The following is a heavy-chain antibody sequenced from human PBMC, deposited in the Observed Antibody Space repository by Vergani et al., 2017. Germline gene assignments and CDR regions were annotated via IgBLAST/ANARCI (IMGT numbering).Heavy chain of an antibody. J-gene: IGHJ3*01. CDR3: ARDNKQLRPRAFDL. Sequence: QVQLQESGPGLVKPSQTLSLTCTVSGASINNDFYYWHWIRQPAGKGLEWIGRIYVSGITDYNSSLQSRVSMSVDTSKNQFSLTLTSVTAADTAVYYCARDNKQLRPRAFDLWDQGTMVTVSS. CDR2: IYVSGIT. CDR1: GASINNDFYY. V-gene: IGHV4-61*02. D-gene: IGHD4-23*01.